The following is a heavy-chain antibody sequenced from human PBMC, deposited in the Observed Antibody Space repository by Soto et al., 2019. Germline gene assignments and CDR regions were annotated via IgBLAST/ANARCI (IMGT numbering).Heavy chain of an antibody. CDR1: GYTFTSYA. CDR2: INAGNGNT. D-gene: IGHD5-18*01. Sequence: QVQLVQSGAEVKKPGASVKVSCKASGYTFTSYAMQWVRQAPGQRLEWMGWINAGNGNTKYSQKFQGRVTITRDTSASTAYMELSSLRSEDTAVYDCARGPGYSYGYNWGQGTLVTVSS. J-gene: IGHJ4*02. CDR3: ARGPGYSYGYN. V-gene: IGHV1-3*01.